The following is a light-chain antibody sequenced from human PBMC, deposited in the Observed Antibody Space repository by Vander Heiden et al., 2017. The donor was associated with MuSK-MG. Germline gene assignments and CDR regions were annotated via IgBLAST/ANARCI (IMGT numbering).Light chain of an antibody. J-gene: IGKJ2*01. Sequence: DIQMTQSPSSLSVSVGDGVTITCRASQDISNSLVWFQQKPGKAPKSLIYAASNLQSGVPSKFSGSGSGTDFTLTISSLQTEDFATYYCQQCNGYPYTFGQGTKLQIK. CDR2: AAS. CDR1: QDISNS. V-gene: IGKV1-16*02. CDR3: QQCNGYPYT.